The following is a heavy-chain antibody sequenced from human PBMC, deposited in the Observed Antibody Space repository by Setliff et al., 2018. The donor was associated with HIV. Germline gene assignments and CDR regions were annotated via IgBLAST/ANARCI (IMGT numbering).Heavy chain of an antibody. D-gene: IGHD3-22*01. V-gene: IGHV1-8*02. CDR1: GYTFTSDD. Sequence: GASVKVSCKASGYTFTSDDINWVRQATGQGLEWMGWMNPNNGNTGYAQKFQGRFTMTRNTSISTAYMALSSLRSEDTAVYFCARVGPFAFDSSGYAEFWGQGTLVTVSS. CDR3: ARVGPFAFDSSGYAEF. CDR2: MNPNNGNT. J-gene: IGHJ4*02.